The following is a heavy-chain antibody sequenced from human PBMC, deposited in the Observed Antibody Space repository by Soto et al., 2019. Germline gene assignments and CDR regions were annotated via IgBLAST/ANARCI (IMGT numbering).Heavy chain of an antibody. J-gene: IGHJ4*02. CDR1: GGSISSGDYS. CDR2: IYHSGST. Sequence: QLQLQESGAGLVKPSQTLSLTCAVSGGSISSGDYSWSWIRQPPGKGLEWIGYIYHSGSTYYNPSLKSRVTISIDSSKNQFSLKLTSVTAADTAVYYCARGHDSNDNWGQGNLVTVSS. D-gene: IGHD3-22*01. V-gene: IGHV4-30-2*01. CDR3: ARGHDSNDN.